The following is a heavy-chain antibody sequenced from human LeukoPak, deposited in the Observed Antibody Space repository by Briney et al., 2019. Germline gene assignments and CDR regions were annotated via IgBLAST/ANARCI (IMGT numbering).Heavy chain of an antibody. Sequence: KTGGSLRLSCAASGFTFRDYDKNCVRQAPGKGRECVLYINDSGSTIHEVDFEDGRFTISRDNAKNSLYLQMNSLRSEDSAVYYCARSIGLTGGGVDVWGRGTTVTVSS. V-gene: IGHV3-11*01. CDR1: GFTFRDYD. D-gene: IGHD3-9*01. CDR2: INDSGSTI. J-gene: IGHJ6*02. CDR3: ARSIGLTGGGVDV.